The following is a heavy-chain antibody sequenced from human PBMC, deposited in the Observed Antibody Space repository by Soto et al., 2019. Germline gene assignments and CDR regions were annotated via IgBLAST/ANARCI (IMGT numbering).Heavy chain of an antibody. CDR1: GFTFDDHG. J-gene: IGHJ3*01. D-gene: IGHD6-19*01. V-gene: IGHV3-20*04. CDR3: ARDGGVVVAVDAFDV. CDR2: ITWNGATT. Sequence: EVQLVESGGSVVRPGGSLRLSCAASGFTFDDHGMTWVRQAPGKGLEWVSGITWNGATTGYADSVKGRFTISRDNAKNSLYLQMNSLRVEDTALYYCARDGGVVVAVDAFDVWGQGTMVTVSS.